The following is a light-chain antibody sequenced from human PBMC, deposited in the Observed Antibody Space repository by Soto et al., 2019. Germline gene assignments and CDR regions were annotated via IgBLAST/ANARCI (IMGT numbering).Light chain of an antibody. CDR3: QQYNSYSPET. J-gene: IGKJ1*01. CDR1: QSISRW. V-gene: IGKV1-5*01. Sequence: DIQMTQSPSTLSASVGDRFTITFLSSQSISRWLAWYQQKPGKAPNLLIYDASSLESGVPSRFSGSGSGTEFTLTITSLQPDDFATYYCQQYNSYSPETFGQGTKVDIK. CDR2: DAS.